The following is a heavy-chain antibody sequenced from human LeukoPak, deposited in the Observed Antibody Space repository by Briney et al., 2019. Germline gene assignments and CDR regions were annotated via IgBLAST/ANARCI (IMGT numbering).Heavy chain of an antibody. CDR3: AKEVVSGFDSGYAFDI. J-gene: IGHJ3*02. CDR2: IRYDGSNK. CDR1: GFTFSSYG. D-gene: IGHD3-22*01. Sequence: PGGSLRLSCAASGFTFSSYGMDWLRQAPGKGLEWVAIIRYDGSNKYYADSVKGRFTISRDNSKNTLYLQMNSLRDEDTAVYYCAKEVVSGFDSGYAFDIWGQGTMVTVSS. V-gene: IGHV3-30*02.